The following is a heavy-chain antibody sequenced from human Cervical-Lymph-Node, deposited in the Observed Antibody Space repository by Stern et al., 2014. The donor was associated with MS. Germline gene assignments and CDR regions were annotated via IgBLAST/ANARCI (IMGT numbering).Heavy chain of an antibody. J-gene: IGHJ4*02. CDR3: ARVQYSSSWYMFDY. D-gene: IGHD6-13*01. CDR1: GFTFDDFD. CDR2: ISWDSGRI. V-gene: IGHV3-9*01. Sequence: EVQLGESGGGLVQPGRSLRLSCAASGFTFDDFDMNWVRQAPGKGLEWVASISWDSGRIAYTDSVNGRVTISRDNAKNSLYLQLNSLRSEDTAFYYCARVQYSSSWYMFDYWGQGTLVTVSS.